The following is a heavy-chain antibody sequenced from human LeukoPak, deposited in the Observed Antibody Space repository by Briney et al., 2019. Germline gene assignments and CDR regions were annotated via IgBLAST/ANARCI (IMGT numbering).Heavy chain of an antibody. CDR2: IRNDGSND. CDR1: GFTFSYFG. V-gene: IGHV3-30*02. CDR3: VKGGSSSHNWFDP. Sequence: GGSLRLSCAASGFTFSYFGMHWVRQAPGKGLEWVAFIRNDGSNDYYPDSVKGRFTISRDNSRNTLYLQMHSLRIEDTAVYYCVKGGSSSHNWFDPWGQGILVTVSS. J-gene: IGHJ5*02. D-gene: IGHD6-13*01.